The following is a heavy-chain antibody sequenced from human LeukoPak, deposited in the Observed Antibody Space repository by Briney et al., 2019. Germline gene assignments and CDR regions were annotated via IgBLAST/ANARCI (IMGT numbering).Heavy chain of an antibody. V-gene: IGHV3-30*04. J-gene: IGHJ6*03. D-gene: IGHD6-13*01. CDR2: ISYDGSNK. Sequence: HPGRSLRLSCAASGFTFSSYPMHWVRQAPGKGLEWVAVISYDGSNKYYADSVKGRFTISRDNSKNTLYLQMNSLRAEDTAVYYCARRGREQQLYYYYYYMDVWGKGTTVTVSS. CDR3: ARRGREQQLYYYYYYMDV. CDR1: GFTFSSYP.